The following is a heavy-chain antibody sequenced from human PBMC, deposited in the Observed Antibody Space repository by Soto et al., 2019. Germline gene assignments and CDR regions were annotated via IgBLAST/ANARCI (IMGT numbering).Heavy chain of an antibody. CDR3: VHSSGYYSFDY. J-gene: IGHJ4*02. V-gene: IGHV1-3*01. CDR1: GYTFTSYA. CDR2: INAGNGNT. Sequence: ASVKVSCKASGYTFTSYAMHWVRQAPGQRLEWMGWINAGNGNTKYSQKFRGRVTITRDTSASTAYMELSSLRSEDTAVYYCVHSSGYYSFDYWGQGTLVTVSS. D-gene: IGHD3-22*01.